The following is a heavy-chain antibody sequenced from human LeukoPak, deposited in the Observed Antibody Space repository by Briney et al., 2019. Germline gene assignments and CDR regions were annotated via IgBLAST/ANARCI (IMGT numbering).Heavy chain of an antibody. CDR3: SFGDYDSSGTNT. V-gene: IGHV1-2*02. J-gene: IGHJ5*02. CDR2: INPNSGGT. D-gene: IGHD3-22*01. CDR1: GYTFTGYY. Sequence: GASVKVSCKASGYTFTGYYMHWVRQAPGQGLEWMGWINPNSGGTNYAQKFQGRVTVTRDTSISTAYMELSRLRSDDTAVYYCSFGDYDSSGTNTWGQGTLVTVSS.